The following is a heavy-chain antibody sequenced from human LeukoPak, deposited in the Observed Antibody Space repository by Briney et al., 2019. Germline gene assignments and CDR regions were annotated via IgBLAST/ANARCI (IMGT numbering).Heavy chain of an antibody. CDR3: ARGGEYYDSSGYGDY. CDR2: INSDGSST. Sequence: QPGGSLRLSCAASGFTFSSYWMHWVRQAPGKGLVWVSRINSDGSSTSYADSVEGRFTISRDNAKNTLYLQMNSLRAEDTAVYYCARGGEYYDSSGYGDYWGQGTLVTVSS. V-gene: IGHV3-74*01. J-gene: IGHJ4*02. D-gene: IGHD3-22*01. CDR1: GFTFSSYW.